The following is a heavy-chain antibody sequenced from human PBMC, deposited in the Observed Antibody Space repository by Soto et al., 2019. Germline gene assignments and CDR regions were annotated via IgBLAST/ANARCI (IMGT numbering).Heavy chain of an antibody. CDR3: ASQTRGSSSSGFDY. CDR1: GGSISSGGYY. J-gene: IGHJ4*02. D-gene: IGHD6-6*01. V-gene: IGHV4-31*03. CDR2: IYYSGST. Sequence: NPSETLSLTCTVSGGSISSGGYYWSWIRQHPGKGLEWIGYIYYSGSTYYNPSLKSRVTISVDTSKNQFSLKLSSVTAADTAVYYCASQTRGSSSSGFDYWGQGTLVTVSS.